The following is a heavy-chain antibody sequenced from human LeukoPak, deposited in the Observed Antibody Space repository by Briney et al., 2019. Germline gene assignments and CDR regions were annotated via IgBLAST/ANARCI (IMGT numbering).Heavy chain of an antibody. D-gene: IGHD6-13*01. CDR3: ARPGIAAAGNHFDY. CDR2: IYYSGST. CDR1: GGSISSSSYY. J-gene: IGHJ4*02. Sequence: SETLSLTCTVSGGSISSSSYYWGWIRQPPGKGLEWIGSIYYSGSTYYNPSLKSRVTISVDTSKNQFSLKLSSVTAADTAVYYCARPGIAAAGNHFDYWGQGTLVTVSS. V-gene: IGHV4-39*01.